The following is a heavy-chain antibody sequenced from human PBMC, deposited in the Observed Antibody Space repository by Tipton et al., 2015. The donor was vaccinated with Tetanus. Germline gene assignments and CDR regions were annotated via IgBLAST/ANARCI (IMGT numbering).Heavy chain of an antibody. J-gene: IGHJ3*02. V-gene: IGHV4-31*03. CDR3: AREGAPRAFDI. CDR2: IHYSGST. Sequence: TLSLTCTVSGASISSNTYYWGWIRQPPGKGLEWIGNIHYSGSTFYNPSLKSRVTISVDTSKNQFSLKLNSVTAADTAVYYCAREGAPRAFDIWGQGTMVTVSS. CDR1: GASISSNTYY.